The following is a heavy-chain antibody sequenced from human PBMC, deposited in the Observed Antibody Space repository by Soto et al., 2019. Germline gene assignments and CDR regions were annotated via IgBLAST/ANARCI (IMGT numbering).Heavy chain of an antibody. CDR2: ISYDGSNK. CDR1: GFTFSSYG. D-gene: IGHD2-21*02. Sequence: GGSLRLSCAASGFTFSSYGMHWVRQAPGKGLEWVAVISYDGSNKYYADSVKGRFTISRDNSKNTLYLQMNSLRAEDTAVYYCAKDFTYCGGDCYSGYFDYWGQGTLVTVSS. CDR3: AKDFTYCGGDCYSGYFDY. J-gene: IGHJ4*02. V-gene: IGHV3-30*18.